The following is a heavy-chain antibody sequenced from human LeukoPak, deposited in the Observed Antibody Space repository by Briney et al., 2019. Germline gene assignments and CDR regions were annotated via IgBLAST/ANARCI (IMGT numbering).Heavy chain of an antibody. J-gene: IGHJ4*02. V-gene: IGHV1-69*13. CDR1: GGTISSYA. Sequence: ASVKVSCKASGGTISSYAISWVRQAPGQGLEWMGGIIPIFGTANYAQKFQGRVTITADESTSTAYMELSSLRSEDTAVYYCARPFGYCSSTSCPSPFDYWGQGTLVTVSS. CDR2: IIPIFGTA. CDR3: ARPFGYCSSTSCPSPFDY. D-gene: IGHD2-2*01.